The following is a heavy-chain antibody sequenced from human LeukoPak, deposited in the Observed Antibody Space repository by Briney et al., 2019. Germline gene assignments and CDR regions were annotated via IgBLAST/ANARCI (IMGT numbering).Heavy chain of an antibody. CDR2: ISSSSSYI. D-gene: IGHD5-12*01. V-gene: IGHV3-21*04. J-gene: IGHJ4*02. CDR3: ARESGTGYDQLDY. Sequence: GGSLRLSCAASGFTFSSYSMNWVRQAPGKGLEWVSSISSSSSYIYYADSVKGRFTISRDKSRNTLYLQMNSLRADDTAVYYCARESGTGYDQLDYWGQGTLVTVSS. CDR1: GFTFSSYS.